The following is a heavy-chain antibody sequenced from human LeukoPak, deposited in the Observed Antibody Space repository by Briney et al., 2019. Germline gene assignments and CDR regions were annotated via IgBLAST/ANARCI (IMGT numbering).Heavy chain of an antibody. CDR3: AKGTGYSSGWPQTFDY. J-gene: IGHJ4*02. D-gene: IGHD6-19*01. CDR1: GFTFSGYN. CDR2: ISGSGGST. V-gene: IGHV3-23*01. Sequence: HPGGSLRLSCAVSGFTFSGYNMNWVRQAPGKGLEWVSAISGSGGSTYYADSVKGRFTISRDNSKNTLYLQMNSLRAEDTAVYYCAKGTGYSSGWPQTFDYWGQGTLVTVSS.